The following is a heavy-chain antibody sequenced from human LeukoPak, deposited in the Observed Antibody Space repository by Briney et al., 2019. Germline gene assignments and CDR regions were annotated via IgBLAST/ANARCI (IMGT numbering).Heavy chain of an antibody. D-gene: IGHD1-14*01. CDR3: AKEQYPGYFDF. J-gene: IGHJ4*02. CDR2: ISGSGGST. V-gene: IGHV3-23*01. Sequence: PGGSLRLSCAASGFTFSSYAMSWVRQAPGKGLEWVSAISGSGGSTCYADSVKGRFTISRDNSNNTLYLQLNNVRTEDTATYFCAKEQYPGYFDFWGQGTLVTVSA. CDR1: GFTFSSYA.